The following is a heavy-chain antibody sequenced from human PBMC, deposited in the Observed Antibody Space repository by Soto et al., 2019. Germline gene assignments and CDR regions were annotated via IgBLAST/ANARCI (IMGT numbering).Heavy chain of an antibody. J-gene: IGHJ4*02. V-gene: IGHV3-30*03. D-gene: IGHD1-26*01. CDR3: ARYSGKYQGPIDY. Sequence: QVQLVESGGGVVQPGRSLRLSCAASGFTFSHYGIHWVRQAPGKGLEWLAVISYDGSNKHYAYSVKGRFTVSRDNSKNTLYLQMNSLRAEDTAVYFCARYSGKYQGPIDYWGQGTLVTVSS. CDR2: ISYDGSNK. CDR1: GFTFSHYG.